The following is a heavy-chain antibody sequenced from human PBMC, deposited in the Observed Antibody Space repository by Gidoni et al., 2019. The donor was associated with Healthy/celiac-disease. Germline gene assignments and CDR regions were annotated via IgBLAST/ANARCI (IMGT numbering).Heavy chain of an antibody. D-gene: IGHD2-15*01. CDR2: ISSSSSYI. CDR3: ARGQLLPGAFDI. Sequence: EVQLVESGGGLVKPGVSLRLSCAASGFTFSSYSMNWVRQAPGKGLEWVSSISSSSSYIYYADSVKGRFTISRDNAKNSLYLQMNSLRAEDTAVYYCARGQLLPGAFDIWGQGTMVTVSS. V-gene: IGHV3-21*01. J-gene: IGHJ3*02. CDR1: GFTFSSYS.